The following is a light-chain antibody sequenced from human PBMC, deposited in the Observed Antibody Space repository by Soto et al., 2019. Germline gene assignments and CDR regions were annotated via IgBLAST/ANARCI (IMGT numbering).Light chain of an antibody. V-gene: IGKV3-11*01. J-gene: IGKJ4*01. CDR1: QSVTSS. CDR2: DAS. Sequence: EIVLTQSPATLSLSPGERATLSCRASQSVTSSLVWYQQKPGQAPRLLIYDASNRATGIPARFSGSGSGTDFTLTISNLEPEDFAVYYCQHRSTWPRTFXGGTKVDIK. CDR3: QHRSTWPRT.